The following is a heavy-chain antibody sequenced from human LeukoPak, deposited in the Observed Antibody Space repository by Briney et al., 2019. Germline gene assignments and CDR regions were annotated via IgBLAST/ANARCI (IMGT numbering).Heavy chain of an antibody. V-gene: IGHV1-2*02. CDR1: GYTFTSYD. J-gene: IGHJ6*03. D-gene: IGHD4-17*01. CDR2: INPNSGGT. Sequence: GASVKVSCKASGYTFTSYDISWVRQAPGQGLEWMGWINPNSGGTNYAQKFQGRVTMTRDTSISTAYMELSRLRSDDTAVYYCARDRTVTVYYYYYMDVWGKGTTVTVSS. CDR3: ARDRTVTVYYYYYMDV.